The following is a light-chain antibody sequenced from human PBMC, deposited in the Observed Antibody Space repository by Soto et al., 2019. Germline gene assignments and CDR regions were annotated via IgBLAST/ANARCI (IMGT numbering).Light chain of an antibody. V-gene: IGKV3-15*01. CDR2: GAS. CDR1: PYVRIN. Sequence: EIVLTQSPATLSVSPGARATLPCPASPYVRINLAWHQQKPGQAPRLLIYGASNRATGIPARFSGSGSGTEFTLTISSLQSEDFAVYFCQQYKSWPTFGQGTKVDIK. J-gene: IGKJ1*01. CDR3: QQYKSWPT.